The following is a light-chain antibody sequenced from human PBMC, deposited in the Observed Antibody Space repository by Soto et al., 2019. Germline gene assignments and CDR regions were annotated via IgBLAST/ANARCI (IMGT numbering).Light chain of an antibody. J-gene: IGLJ3*02. CDR3: ATWDDSLNAWV. CDR1: SSNIGSNT. Sequence: QPVLTQPPSASGTPGQRVTISCSGSSSNIGSNTLNWYQQLPGTAPKLLIYSNNQRPSGVPDRFSGSKSGTSASLAISGLQSEDEADYYCATWDDSLNAWVFGGGTQLTVL. V-gene: IGLV1-44*01. CDR2: SNN.